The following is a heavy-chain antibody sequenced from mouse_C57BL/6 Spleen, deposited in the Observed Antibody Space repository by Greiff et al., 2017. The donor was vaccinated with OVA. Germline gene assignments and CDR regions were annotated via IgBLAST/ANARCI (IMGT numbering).Heavy chain of an antibody. V-gene: IGHV1-22*01. J-gene: IGHJ2*01. Sequence: EVKLMESGPELVKPGASVKMSCKASGYTFTDYNMHWVKQSHGKSLEWIGYINPNNGGTSYNQKFKGKATLTVNKSSSTAYMELRSLTSEDSAVYYCARRTVYFDYWGQGTTLTVSS. CDR2: INPNNGGT. CDR1: GYTFTDYN. CDR3: ARRTVYFDY.